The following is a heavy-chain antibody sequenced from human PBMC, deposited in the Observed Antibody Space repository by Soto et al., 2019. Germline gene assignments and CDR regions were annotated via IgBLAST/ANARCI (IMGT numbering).Heavy chain of an antibody. V-gene: IGHV4-59*01. CDR3: ARYKSNYYSGMDV. J-gene: IGHJ6*02. CDR2: IYYSGIT. CDR1: GGSISSYY. D-gene: IGHD1-20*01. Sequence: TETLSLTCTVSGGSISSYYWSWIRQPPGKGLEWIGYIYYSGITNYNPSLKSRVTISVDTSKNQFSLKLSSVTAADTAVYYCARYKSNYYSGMDVWGQGTTLTVSS.